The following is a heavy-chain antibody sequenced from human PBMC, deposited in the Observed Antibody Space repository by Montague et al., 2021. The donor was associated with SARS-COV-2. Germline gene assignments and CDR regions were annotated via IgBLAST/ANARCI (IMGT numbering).Heavy chain of an antibody. V-gene: IGHV4-34*01. CDR1: GGSFSGYY. Sequence: SETLSLTCAVSGGSFSGYYWSWICQPPGKGLEWIGEINHSGSTNYNPSLKSRVTISVDTSKNQFSLKLSSVTAADTAVYYCARVRYYGSGTSLGMDVWGQGTTVTVSS. D-gene: IGHD3-10*01. CDR3: ARVRYYGSGTSLGMDV. J-gene: IGHJ6*02. CDR2: INHSGST.